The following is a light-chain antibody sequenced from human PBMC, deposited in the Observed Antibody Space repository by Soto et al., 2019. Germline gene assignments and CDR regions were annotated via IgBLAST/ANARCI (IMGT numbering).Light chain of an antibody. Sequence: IQWTQSPSSLSASVEDRVTITCRASQSIGNWLAWYQQKPGKAPKLLIYDASTLESGVSSRFSGTGSETECTLTITDLQADDLATYFCHQYKTYSTFGQGTKVDIK. CDR1: QSIGNW. J-gene: IGKJ1*01. V-gene: IGKV1-5*01. CDR2: DAS. CDR3: HQYKTYST.